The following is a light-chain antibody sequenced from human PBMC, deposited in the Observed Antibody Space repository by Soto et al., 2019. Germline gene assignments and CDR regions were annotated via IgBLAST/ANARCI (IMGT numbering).Light chain of an antibody. CDR2: GAF. V-gene: IGKV3-15*01. CDR3: QQLNNWPLT. CDR1: QSVSSN. J-gene: IGKJ4*01. Sequence: EILMTQSPVTLSVSPGERATLSCRASQSVSSNLAWYQQKPGQAPSLLIYGAFTRATGIPARFSGTGSGTEFTLTISSLEPEDFAVYYCQQLNNWPLTFGGGTKVDI.